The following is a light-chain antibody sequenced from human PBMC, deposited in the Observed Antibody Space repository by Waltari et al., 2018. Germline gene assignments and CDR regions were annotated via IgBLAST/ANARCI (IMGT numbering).Light chain of an antibody. CDR3: CSYAGRNIWV. CDR2: EVI. Sequence: QSALTQPASVSGSPGQSITISCTGTSSDVGFYNLVSWYQQHTDKAPKLMVYEVIERPPGVSNRFSGSKSGNTASLTISGLQAEDEADYYCCSYAGRNIWVFGGGTKLTVL. CDR1: SSDVGFYNL. V-gene: IGLV2-23*02. J-gene: IGLJ3*02.